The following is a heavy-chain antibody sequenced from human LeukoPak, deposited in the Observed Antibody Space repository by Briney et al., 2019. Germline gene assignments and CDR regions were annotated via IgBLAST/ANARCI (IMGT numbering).Heavy chain of an antibody. CDR1: GYTFTAYF. V-gene: IGHV1-2*06. D-gene: IGHD4-23*01. CDR3: ARRWLPNGYLDY. CDR2: VNPSSGVT. Sequence: ASVKVSCKASGYTFTAYFMHWVRQAPGQGLEWMGRVNPSSGVTNSIQKFQGRVTMTRDTSISTAYMELSGLRSDDTAVYYCARRWLPNGYLDYGGQGTLVTVSS. J-gene: IGHJ4*02.